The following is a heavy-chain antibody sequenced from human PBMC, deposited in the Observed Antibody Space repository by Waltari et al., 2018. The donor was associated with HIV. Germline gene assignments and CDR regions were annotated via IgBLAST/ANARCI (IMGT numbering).Heavy chain of an antibody. J-gene: IGHJ4*02. CDR2: ISSSGSTI. Sequence: EVQLVESGGGLVQPGGSLRLSCAASGFTFSSYEMNWVLQAPGKGLEWVSYISSSGSTIYYADSEKGRFTISRDNAKNSLYLQMSSLRAEDTAVYYCARDRQQLGYGGQGTLVTVSS. V-gene: IGHV3-48*03. CDR1: GFTFSSYE. D-gene: IGHD6-13*01. CDR3: ARDRQQLGY.